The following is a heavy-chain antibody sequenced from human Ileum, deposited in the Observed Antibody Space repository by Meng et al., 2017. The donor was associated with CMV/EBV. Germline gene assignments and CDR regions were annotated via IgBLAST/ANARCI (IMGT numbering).Heavy chain of an antibody. D-gene: IGHD7-27*01. J-gene: IGHJ4*02. Sequence: SVNVSRKASGYTFTSYGISWVRQAPGQGLEWMGWISAYNGNTNDAQKLQGRVTMTTDTSTSTAYMELRSLRSDDTAVYYCARARPSNWGFVGSDYWGQGTLVTVSS. CDR3: ARARPSNWGFVGSDY. V-gene: IGHV1-18*01. CDR2: ISAYNGNT. CDR1: GYTFTSYG.